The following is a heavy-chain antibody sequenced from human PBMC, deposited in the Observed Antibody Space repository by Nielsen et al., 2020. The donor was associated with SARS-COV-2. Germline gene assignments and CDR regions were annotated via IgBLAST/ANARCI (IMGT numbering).Heavy chain of an antibody. CDR1: GFTFSTYA. CDR3: ARDDVDTAMVFVGSPDY. D-gene: IGHD5-18*01. J-gene: IGHJ4*02. Sequence: GGSLRLSCAASGFTFSTYAMHWVRQAPGKGLEWVAVISYDGNNKYYADSVRGRFTISRDNSKNTLYLQMNSLRAEDTAVYYCARDDVDTAMVFVGSPDYWGQGTLVTVSS. V-gene: IGHV3-30-3*01. CDR2: ISYDGNNK.